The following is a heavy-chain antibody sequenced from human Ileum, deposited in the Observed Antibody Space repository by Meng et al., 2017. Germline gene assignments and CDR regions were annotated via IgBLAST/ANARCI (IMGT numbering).Heavy chain of an antibody. D-gene: IGHD5-12*01. V-gene: IGHV4-31*03. CDR2: VYYDGNT. Sequence: QVELQGSGPGLVDPSQTLSLTCNVSGGSISSGGFFWSWIRRHPGKGLEWVVSVYYDGNTYYNPSLKSRVTIAVDTAKSQYSLRLTSVTAADTAMYYCAIARLRHLDFWGQGTLVTVSS. CDR3: AIARLRHLDF. J-gene: IGHJ4*02. CDR1: GGSISSGGFF.